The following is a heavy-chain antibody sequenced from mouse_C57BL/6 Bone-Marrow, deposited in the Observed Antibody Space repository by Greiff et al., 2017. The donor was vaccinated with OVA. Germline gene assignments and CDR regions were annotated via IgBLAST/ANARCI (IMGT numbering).Heavy chain of an antibody. CDR1: GFTFSSYG. Sequence: EVQVVESGGDLVKPGGSLKLSCAASGFTFSSYGMSWVRQTPDKRLEWVATISSGGSYTYYPDSVKGRFTISRDNAKNTLYLQMSSLKSEDTAMYYCARLAYYSNPYYAMDYWGQGTSVTVSS. J-gene: IGHJ4*01. D-gene: IGHD2-5*01. V-gene: IGHV5-6*01. CDR3: ARLAYYSNPYYAMDY. CDR2: ISSGGSYT.